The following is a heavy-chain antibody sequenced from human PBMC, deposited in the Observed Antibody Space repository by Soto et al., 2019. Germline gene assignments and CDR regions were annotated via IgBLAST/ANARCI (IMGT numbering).Heavy chain of an antibody. V-gene: IGHV1-2*04. CDR2: INPNSGCT. D-gene: IGHD4-17*01. Sequence: ASVKVSCKSSGYTFTGYYMHWVRQAPGQGLEWMGWINPNSGCTNYAQKFQGWVTMTRDTSISTAFMELSRLRSDDTAVYYCATVTTSDLSGMDVWGQGTTVTVSS. CDR3: ATVTTSDLSGMDV. CDR1: GYTFTGYY. J-gene: IGHJ6*02.